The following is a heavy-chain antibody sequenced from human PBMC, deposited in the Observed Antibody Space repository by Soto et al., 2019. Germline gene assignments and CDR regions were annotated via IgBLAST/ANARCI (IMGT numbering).Heavy chain of an antibody. Sequence: ESGGGVVQPGRSLRLSCAASGFTFSSYGMHWVRQTPGKGLEWVAIISSDGSNQHYADSVKGRFTISRDDSKNTLFLQMNSLRAEDTALYYCAKDTPPHWNFDYWGQGTLVTVSS. CDR1: GFTFSSYG. D-gene: IGHD3-3*01. CDR2: ISSDGSNQ. CDR3: AKDTPPHWNFDY. J-gene: IGHJ4*02. V-gene: IGHV3-30*18.